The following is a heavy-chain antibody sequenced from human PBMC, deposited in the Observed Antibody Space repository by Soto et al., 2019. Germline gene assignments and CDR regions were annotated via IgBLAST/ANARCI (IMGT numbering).Heavy chain of an antibody. V-gene: IGHV3-11*03. CDR3: TAYPGGDYNRVPDY. Sequence: GGSLRLSCAGSGFAFSDYYMTWVRQAPGKGLEWVSYISYSSFEKNYVDSVRGRFTISRDNARKSLFLQMNSLRAEDTGVYYCTAYPGGDYNRVPDYWGQGTKVTVYS. CDR2: ISYSSFEK. CDR1: GFAFSDYY. J-gene: IGHJ4*02. D-gene: IGHD2-21*02.